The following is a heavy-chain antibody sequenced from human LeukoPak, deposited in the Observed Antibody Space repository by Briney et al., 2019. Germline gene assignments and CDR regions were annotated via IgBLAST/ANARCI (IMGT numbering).Heavy chain of an antibody. Sequence: QPGGSLRLSCAASGFTFSSYAMHWVRQAPGKGLEYVSAISSNGGSTYYANSVKGRFTISRDNSKNTLYLQMGSLRAEDMAVYYCARGGKILSDAFDIWGQGTMVTVSS. CDR2: ISSNGGST. D-gene: IGHD2-8*01. V-gene: IGHV3-64*01. J-gene: IGHJ3*02. CDR1: GFTFSSYA. CDR3: ARGGKILSDAFDI.